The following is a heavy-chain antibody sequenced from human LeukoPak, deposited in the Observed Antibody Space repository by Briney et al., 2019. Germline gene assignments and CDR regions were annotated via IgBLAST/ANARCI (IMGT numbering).Heavy chain of an antibody. Sequence: ASVKVSCKTSGYTFSNYGISWVRQAPGQGLEWMGWITAYDGNRLYAQRFQGRITLTTDTSTSTSYMELRSLEYDDTAIYYCARDNDKVVDHWGQGTLVTVSS. V-gene: IGHV1-18*01. D-gene: IGHD1-1*01. CDR1: GYTFSNYG. CDR2: ITAYDGNR. CDR3: ARDNDKVVDH. J-gene: IGHJ4*01.